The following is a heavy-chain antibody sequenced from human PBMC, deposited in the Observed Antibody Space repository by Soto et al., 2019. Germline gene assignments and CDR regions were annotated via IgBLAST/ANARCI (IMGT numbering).Heavy chain of an antibody. CDR2: IYYSGST. CDR3: ARGDYYYYGMDV. Sequence: SETLSLTYTVSGGSISSGGYYWSWIRQPPGKGLEWIGYIYYSGSTNYNPSLKSRVTISVDTSKNQFSLKLSSVTAADTAVYYCARGDYYYYGMDVWGQGTTVTVSS. J-gene: IGHJ6*02. CDR1: GGSISSGGYY. V-gene: IGHV4-61*08.